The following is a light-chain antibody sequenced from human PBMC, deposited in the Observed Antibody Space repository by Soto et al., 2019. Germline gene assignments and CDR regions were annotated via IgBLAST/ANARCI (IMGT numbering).Light chain of an antibody. J-gene: IGKJ1*01. Sequence: EMVLSQSPGTLSLSQGERATLSCRASHSFSNNYLAWYQQKPGQAPRLLIYGASSRATGIPDRFSGSGSGTDFTLTISRLEPEDFAVYYCQQYGSSPPWWTFSQGTKVDIK. CDR3: QQYGSSPPWWT. V-gene: IGKV3-20*01. CDR1: HSFSNNY. CDR2: GAS.